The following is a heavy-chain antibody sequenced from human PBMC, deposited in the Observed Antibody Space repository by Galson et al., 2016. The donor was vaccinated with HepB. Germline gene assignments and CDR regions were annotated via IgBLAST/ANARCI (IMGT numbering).Heavy chain of an antibody. CDR2: ISYDGSNK. V-gene: IGHV3-30*04. Sequence: FSYYAIHWVRQAPGKGLEWVAVISYDGSNKYYADSVKGRFTISRDNSKNMLYLQMNSLRAEDTAVYYCARSVWRWRGMDVWAKGPRSPSP. D-gene: IGHD2-21*01. J-gene: IGHJ6*02. CDR3: ARSVWRWRGMDV. CDR1: FSYYA.